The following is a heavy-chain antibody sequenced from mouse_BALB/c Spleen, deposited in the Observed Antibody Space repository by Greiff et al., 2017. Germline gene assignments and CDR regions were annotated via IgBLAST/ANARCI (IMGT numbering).Heavy chain of an antibody. Sequence: VQLKESGGGLVKPGGSLKLSCAASGFTFSDYYMYWVRQTPEKRLEWVATISDGGSYTYYPDSVKGRFTISRDNAKNNLYLQMSSLKSEDTAMYYCARGGTTRYYAMDYWGQGTSVTVSS. CDR3: ARGGTTRYYAMDY. CDR2: ISDGGSYT. J-gene: IGHJ4*01. D-gene: IGHD2-14*01. V-gene: IGHV5-4*02. CDR1: GFTFSDYY.